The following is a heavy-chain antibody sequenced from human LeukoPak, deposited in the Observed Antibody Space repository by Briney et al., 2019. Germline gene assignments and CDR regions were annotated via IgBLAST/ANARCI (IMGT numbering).Heavy chain of an antibody. J-gene: IGHJ6*02. V-gene: IGHV1-46*01. CDR1: GYTFTSYY. CDR3: ARKGDTAMVYYYYYGMDV. Sequence: ASVKVSCKASGYTFTSYYMHWVRQAPGQGLEWMGIINPSGGSTSYAQKFQGRVTMTTDTSTSTAYMELRSLRSDDTAVYYCARKGDTAMVYYYYYGMDVWGQGTTVTVSS. D-gene: IGHD5-18*01. CDR2: INPSGGST.